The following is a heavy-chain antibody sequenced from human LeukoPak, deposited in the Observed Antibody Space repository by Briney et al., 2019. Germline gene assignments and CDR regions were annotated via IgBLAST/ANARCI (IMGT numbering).Heavy chain of an antibody. J-gene: IGHJ4*02. CDR2: ISGSGGST. CDR1: GFTFSSYA. Sequence: QPGGSLLLSCAASGFTFSSYAMSWVRQAPGKGLEWVSAISGSGGSTYYADSVKGRFTISRDNSKTTLYLQMNSLRAEDTAVYYCAKDPRITIFGVVTDWGQGTLVTVSS. V-gene: IGHV3-23*01. CDR3: AKDPRITIFGVVTD. D-gene: IGHD3-3*01.